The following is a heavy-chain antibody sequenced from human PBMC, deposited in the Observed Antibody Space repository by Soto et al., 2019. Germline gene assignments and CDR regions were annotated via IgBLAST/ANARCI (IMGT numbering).Heavy chain of an antibody. J-gene: IGHJ6*02. CDR3: ARDFGADILATSYGMDV. D-gene: IGHD5-12*01. CDR1: GGTFSSYA. Sequence: SVKVCCKASGGTFSSYAISWVRQAPGQGLEWMGGIIPIFGTANYAQKFQGRVTITADESTSTAYMELSSLRSEDTAVYYCARDFGADILATSYGMDVWGQGTTVTVSS. V-gene: IGHV1-69*13. CDR2: IIPIFGTA.